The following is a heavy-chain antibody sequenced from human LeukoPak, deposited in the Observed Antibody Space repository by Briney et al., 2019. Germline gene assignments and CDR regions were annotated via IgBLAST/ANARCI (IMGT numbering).Heavy chain of an antibody. Sequence: PSETLSLTCAVYGGSFSGYYWNWIRQPPGKGLEWIGEINHSGSTNYNPSLKSRVTISVDTSKNQFSLKLSSVTAADTAVYYCAGIPPPFRCSAGSGYSNAFDIWGQGTMVTVSS. D-gene: IGHD2-15*01. J-gene: IGHJ3*02. V-gene: IGHV4-34*01. CDR3: AGIPPPFRCSAGSGYSNAFDI. CDR1: GGSFSGYY. CDR2: INHSGST.